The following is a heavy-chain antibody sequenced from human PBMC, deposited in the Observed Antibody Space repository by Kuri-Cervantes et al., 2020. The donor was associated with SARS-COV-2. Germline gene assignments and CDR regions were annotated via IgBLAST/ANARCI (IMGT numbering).Heavy chain of an antibody. V-gene: IGHV3-30*03. CDR1: GFTFSSYG. CDR2: ISYDGSNK. J-gene: IGHJ4*02. D-gene: IGHD3-22*01. Sequence: GESLKISCAASGFTFSSYGMHWVRQAPGKGLEWVAVISYDGSNKYYADSVKGRFTISRDNSKNTLYLQMNSLRAEDTAVYYCARDSDDYDSSGYFDYWGQGNLVTVSS. CDR3: ARDSDDYDSSGYFDY.